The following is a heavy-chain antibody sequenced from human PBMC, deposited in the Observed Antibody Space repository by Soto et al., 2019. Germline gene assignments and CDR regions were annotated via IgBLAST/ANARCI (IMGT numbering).Heavy chain of an antibody. Sequence: QVQLVQSGAEVKKPGASVTVSCKTSGYTFSNYGINWVRQAPGQGLEWMGWISGYNGNTNYVQTVQGRFTMTTDTSTGTVYMELRRLKSDDTAIYYCSRFIMVGGWFDPNYYHGMDVWGQGTTVTVSS. J-gene: IGHJ6*02. CDR3: SRFIMVGGWFDPNYYHGMDV. CDR2: ISGYNGNT. V-gene: IGHV1-18*01. D-gene: IGHD6-19*01. CDR1: GYTFSNYG.